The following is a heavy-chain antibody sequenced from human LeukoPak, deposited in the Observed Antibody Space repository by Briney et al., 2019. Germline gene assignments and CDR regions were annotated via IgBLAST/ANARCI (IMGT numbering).Heavy chain of an antibody. CDR3: ARAPQGYFDY. J-gene: IGHJ4*02. V-gene: IGHV3-21*01. CDR1: GFTFSSYA. Sequence: GGSLRLSCAASGFTFSSYAMSWVRQAPGKGLEWVSSISSSSYIYYADSVKGRFTISRDNAKNSLYLQMNSLRAEDTAVYYCARAPQGYFDYWGQGTLVTVSS. CDR2: ISSSSYI.